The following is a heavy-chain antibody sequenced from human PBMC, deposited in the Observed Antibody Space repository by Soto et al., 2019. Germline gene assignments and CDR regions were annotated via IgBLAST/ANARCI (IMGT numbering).Heavy chain of an antibody. Sequence: GGSLRLSCAASGFTFSSYAMSWVRQAPWKGLEWVSAISGSGGSTYYADSVKGRFTVSRDNSKNTLYLQMNSLRAEDTAVYYCAKDLRFRPYLSAFDIWGQGTMVTVSS. CDR3: AKDLRFRPYLSAFDI. CDR2: ISGSGGST. D-gene: IGHD2-21*01. CDR1: GFTFSSYA. J-gene: IGHJ3*02. V-gene: IGHV3-23*01.